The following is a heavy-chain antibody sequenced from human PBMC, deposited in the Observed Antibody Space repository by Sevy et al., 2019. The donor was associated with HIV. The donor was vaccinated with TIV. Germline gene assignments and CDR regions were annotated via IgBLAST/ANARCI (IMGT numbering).Heavy chain of an antibody. CDR1: GGTFSSYA. CDR2: IIPIFGTA. D-gene: IGHD3-10*01. CDR3: ARGRDYYGSGSYYNPYDAYYYYGMDV. J-gene: IGHJ6*02. V-gene: IGHV1-69*13. Sequence: ASVKVSCKASGGTFSSYAISWVRQAPGQGLEWMGGIIPIFGTANYAQKFQGRVTITADESTSTAYMELSSLRSEDTAVYYCARGRDYYGSGSYYNPYDAYYYYGMDVWGHGTTVTVSS.